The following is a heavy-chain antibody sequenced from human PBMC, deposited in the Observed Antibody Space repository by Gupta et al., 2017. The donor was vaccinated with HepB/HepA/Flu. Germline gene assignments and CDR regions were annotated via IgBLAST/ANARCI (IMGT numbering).Heavy chain of an antibody. Sequence: YGSYSMNWVRQAPGKGLEWVSSISSSSSYIYYADSVKGRFTISRDNAKNSLYLQMNSLRAEDTAVYYCAREGQLVDFDYGGQGTLVTVSS. CDR1: YGSYS. V-gene: IGHV3-21*01. J-gene: IGHJ4*02. D-gene: IGHD6-6*01. CDR2: ISSSSSYI. CDR3: AREGQLVDFDY.